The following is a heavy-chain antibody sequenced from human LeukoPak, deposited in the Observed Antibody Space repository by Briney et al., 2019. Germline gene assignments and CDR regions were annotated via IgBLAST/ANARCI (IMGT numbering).Heavy chain of an antibody. CDR1: GYSFTSYW. D-gene: IGHD1-26*01. J-gene: IGHJ4*02. CDR2: IYPADSDT. CDR3: ARHHQTSGSYFLDY. Sequence: GESLKISWKGSGYSFTSYWIGWVRQMPGKGLELMGIIYPADSDTRYSPSFQGQVTISADKSISTAYLQWSSLKASDTAMYYCARHHQTSGSYFLDYWGQGTLVTVSS. V-gene: IGHV5-51*01.